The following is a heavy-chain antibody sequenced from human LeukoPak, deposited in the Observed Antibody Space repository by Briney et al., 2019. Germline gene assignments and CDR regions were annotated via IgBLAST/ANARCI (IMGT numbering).Heavy chain of an antibody. CDR3: ARERTLTSCYDY. CDR1: GYTFTGYY. J-gene: IGHJ4*02. V-gene: IGHV1-2*02. D-gene: IGHD2-15*01. Sequence: ASVKVSCKASGYTFTGYYMHWVRQAPGQGLEWMGWINPNSGGANYAQKFQGRVTMTRDTSISTAYMELSRLRSDDTAVYYCARERTLTSCYDYWGQGTLVTVSS. CDR2: INPNSGGA.